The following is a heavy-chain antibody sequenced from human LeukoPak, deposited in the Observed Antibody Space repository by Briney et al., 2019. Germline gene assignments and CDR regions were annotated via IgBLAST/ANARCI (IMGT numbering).Heavy chain of an antibody. CDR1: GFTFSSYS. CDR2: ISSSSSYI. J-gene: IGHJ4*02. Sequence: PGGSLRLSCAASGFTFSSYSMNWVRQAPGKGLEWVSSISSSSSYIYYADSVKGRFTISRDNAKNSLYLQMNSLRAEDTAVYYCAREPPSSSGSLDYWGQGTLVTVSS. D-gene: IGHD1-26*01. CDR3: AREPPSSSGSLDY. V-gene: IGHV3-21*01.